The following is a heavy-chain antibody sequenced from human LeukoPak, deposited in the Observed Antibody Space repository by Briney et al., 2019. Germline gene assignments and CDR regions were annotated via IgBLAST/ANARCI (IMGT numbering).Heavy chain of an antibody. Sequence: SVKVSCKASGGTFSSYAISWVRQAPGQGLEWMGGIIPIFGTANYAQKFQGRVTITADESTSTAYMELSSLRSEDTAVYYCARGAYYYDSSGYYFEYWGQGTLVTVSS. J-gene: IGHJ4*02. V-gene: IGHV1-69*13. CDR1: GGTFSSYA. CDR3: ARGAYYYDSSGYYFEY. D-gene: IGHD3-22*01. CDR2: IIPIFGTA.